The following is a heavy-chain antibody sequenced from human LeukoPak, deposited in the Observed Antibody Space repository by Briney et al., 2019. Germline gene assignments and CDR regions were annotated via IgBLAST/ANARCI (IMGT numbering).Heavy chain of an antibody. D-gene: IGHD3-10*01. CDR2: ISGDGGRT. CDR1: GFTFSNYG. J-gene: IGHJ3*02. CDR3: TKNGDYSDAFDI. V-gene: IGHV3-43*02. Sequence: GSLTLSCAASGFTFSNYGMSWVRQAPGQGLEWVSLISGDGGRTYYTDSVKGRFTISRDNSKHSLYLQMNSLRTEDTALYYCTKNGDYSDAFDICGQGTMVTVSS.